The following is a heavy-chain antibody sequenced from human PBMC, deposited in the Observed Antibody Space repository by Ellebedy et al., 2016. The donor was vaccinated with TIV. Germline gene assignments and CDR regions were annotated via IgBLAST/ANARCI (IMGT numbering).Heavy chain of an antibody. Sequence: AASVKVSCKASGYTFTSYAMNWVRQATGQGLEYLGWMKPGSGNTGYAQKFEGRVTMTRNTSTSTAYMELSSLRSDDTAVYYCVVGLFHPWGQGTLVSVSS. CDR3: VVGLFHP. J-gene: IGHJ5*02. CDR1: GYTFTSYA. V-gene: IGHV1-8*02. D-gene: IGHD3/OR15-3a*01. CDR2: MKPGSGNT.